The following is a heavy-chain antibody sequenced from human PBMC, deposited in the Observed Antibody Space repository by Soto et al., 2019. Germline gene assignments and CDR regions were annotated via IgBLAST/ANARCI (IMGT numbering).Heavy chain of an antibody. CDR2: INQDGSEK. V-gene: IGHV3-7*01. D-gene: IGHD2-8*01. CDR1: GFTFSDNG. J-gene: IGHJ4*02. CDR3: ARRPCTTSYCRRTFDC. Sequence: PAGSLRLSCEASGFTFSDNGMSWVCQAPGTGLERVANINQDGSEKYYLDSVNGRFSISRDSAKKSLYLQMNSLRAEDTAVYYCARRPCTTSYCRRTFDCWGQGP.